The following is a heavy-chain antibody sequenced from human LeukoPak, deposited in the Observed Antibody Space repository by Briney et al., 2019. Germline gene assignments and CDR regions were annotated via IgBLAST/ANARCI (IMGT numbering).Heavy chain of an antibody. CDR3: ARGEYENYYYYGMDV. V-gene: IGHV3-64*01. J-gene: IGHJ6*02. D-gene: IGHD2-2*01. CDR1: GVTFSNYA. Sequence: PGGSLRLSCAASGVTFSNYAIHWVRQAPGKGLEYVSGISSSGGSTYYANSVKGRFTISRDNSKNTLYLQMGSLRAEDMAVYYCARGEYENYYYYGMDVWGQGTTVTVSS. CDR2: ISSSGGST.